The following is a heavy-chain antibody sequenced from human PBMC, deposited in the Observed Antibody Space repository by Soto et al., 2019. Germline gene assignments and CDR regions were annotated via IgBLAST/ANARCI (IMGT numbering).Heavy chain of an antibody. CDR3: ARDSWFNC. V-gene: IGHV3-66*01. CDR1: GFTVSDHY. Sequence: GGSLRLSCEASGFTVSDHYMSWVRQAPGKGLEWVSLTYTDGNTDYADSVKGRFTVSRDDSKNTLYLQMNSLRVEDTAVYYCARDSWFNCWGQGALVTVSS. CDR2: TYTDGNT. J-gene: IGHJ4*02.